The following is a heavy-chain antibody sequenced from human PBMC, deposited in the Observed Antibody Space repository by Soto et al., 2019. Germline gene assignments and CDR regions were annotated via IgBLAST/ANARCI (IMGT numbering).Heavy chain of an antibody. V-gene: IGHV3-33*01. CDR1: GFTFSSYG. J-gene: IGHJ4*02. D-gene: IGHD6-13*01. CDR3: AREKRAGIADSSPNSH. Sequence: QVQLVESGGGVVQPGRSLRLSCAASGFTFSSYGMHWVRQAPGKGLEWVAVIWYDGSNKYYADSVKGRFTISRDNSKNTLYLQMNSLRAEDTAVYYCAREKRAGIADSSPNSHWGQGTLVTVSS. CDR2: IWYDGSNK.